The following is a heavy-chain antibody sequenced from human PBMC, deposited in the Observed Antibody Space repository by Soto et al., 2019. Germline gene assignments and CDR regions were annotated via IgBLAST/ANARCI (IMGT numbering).Heavy chain of an antibody. J-gene: IGHJ3*02. CDR2: ISGSGSST. CDR1: GFTFSSYA. CDR3: AKVRTGDEAFDI. Sequence: EVQLLQSGGGLVQPGGSLRLSCAASGFTFSSYAITWVRQAPGKGLEWVSAISGSGSSTFYADSVKGRFTISRDNSKNTLYLKMNSLRAEDTAVYYCAKVRTGDEAFDIWGQGTMVTVSS. D-gene: IGHD7-27*01. V-gene: IGHV3-23*01.